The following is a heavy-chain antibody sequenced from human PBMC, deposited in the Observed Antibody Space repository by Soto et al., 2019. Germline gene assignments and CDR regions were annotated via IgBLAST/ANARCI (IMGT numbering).Heavy chain of an antibody. CDR1: GFTFSSYE. CDR2: ISSSGSTI. J-gene: IGHJ4*02. Sequence: GGSLRLSCAASGFTFSSYEMNWVRQAPGEGLEWVSYISSSGSTIYYADSVKGRFTISRDNAKNSLYLQMNSLRAEDTAVYYCARARGGYSYVDYWGQGTLVTVSS. V-gene: IGHV3-48*03. CDR3: ARARGGYSYVDY. D-gene: IGHD5-18*01.